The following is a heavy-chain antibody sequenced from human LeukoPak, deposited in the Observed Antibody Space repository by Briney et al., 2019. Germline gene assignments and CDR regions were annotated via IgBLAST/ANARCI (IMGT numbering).Heavy chain of an antibody. D-gene: IGHD2-15*01. CDR3: ALGCTSDNCYGGLDY. V-gene: IGHV4-39*01. J-gene: IGHJ4*02. CDR2: LYYSGST. Sequence: SETLSLTCTVAGASINNRSYVWGRLREPPGKGLEWIVTLYYSGSTYYNQFLKSRVTISVDTSKNQFSMKLSSVTAADTAIYYCALGCTSDNCYGGLDYWGQGTVVTVSS. CDR1: GASINNRSYV.